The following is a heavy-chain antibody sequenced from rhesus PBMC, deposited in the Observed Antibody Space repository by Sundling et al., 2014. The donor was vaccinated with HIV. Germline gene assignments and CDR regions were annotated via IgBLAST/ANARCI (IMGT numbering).Heavy chain of an antibody. CDR3: ARRTLYFDY. CDR2: IYWDDDS. Sequence: QVTLKESGPALVKPTQTLTLTCSFSGFSLSTFGMGVGWIRQPPGKTLEWLAHIYWDDDSRYNRSLMTRLTISKDTSKDQVVLTMTNMDPVDTATYFCARRTLYFDYWGQGVLVTVSS. CDR1: GFSLSTFGMG. J-gene: IGHJ4*01. V-gene: IGHV2-174*02.